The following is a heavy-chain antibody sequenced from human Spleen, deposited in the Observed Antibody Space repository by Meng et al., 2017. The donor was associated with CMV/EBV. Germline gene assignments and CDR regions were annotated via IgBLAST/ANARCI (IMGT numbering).Heavy chain of an antibody. Sequence: ASVKVSCKASGYMFTSHFIHWVRQAHGQGLEWMGIINPGGGSTFSAQKFQGRVTMTRDTSTSTVYMELSSLRSDDTAVYFCARDLDRTGSYWGGFDYWGHGTLVTVSS. D-gene: IGHD1-26*01. J-gene: IGHJ5*01. CDR3: ARDLDRTGSYWGGFDY. CDR2: INPGGGST. V-gene: IGHV1-46*01. CDR1: GYMFTSHF.